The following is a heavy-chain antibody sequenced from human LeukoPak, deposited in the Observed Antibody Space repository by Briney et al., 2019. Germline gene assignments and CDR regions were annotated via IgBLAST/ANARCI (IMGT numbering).Heavy chain of an antibody. V-gene: IGHV4-61*02. J-gene: IGHJ4*02. CDR3: AREGGSYYLRTIDY. CDR2: IYTSGST. D-gene: IGHD1-26*01. CDR1: GGSISSGSYY. Sequence: TSQTLSLTCTVSGGSISSGSYYWSWIRQPAGKGLEWIGRIYTSGSTNYNPSLKSRVTISVDTSKNQFSLKLSSVTAADTAVYYCAREGGSYYLRTIDYWGQGTLATVSS.